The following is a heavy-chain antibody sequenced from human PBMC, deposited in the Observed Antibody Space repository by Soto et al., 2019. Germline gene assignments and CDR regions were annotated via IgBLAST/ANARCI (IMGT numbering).Heavy chain of an antibody. CDR1: GFTFSNFG. D-gene: IGHD5-12*01. V-gene: IGHV3-23*01. CDR2: ISLSGGTT. CDR3: TKGSLRTPAAILYYYFYMEG. J-gene: IGHJ6*03. Sequence: QPGGSLRLSCAASGFTFSNFGMSWVRQAPGKGLEWVSSISLSGGTTYHTDSVEGRFTISRDNSKNTLYLQMNSLRVEDTAVYYCTKGSLRTPAAILYYYFYMEGWGKGTTVTVSS.